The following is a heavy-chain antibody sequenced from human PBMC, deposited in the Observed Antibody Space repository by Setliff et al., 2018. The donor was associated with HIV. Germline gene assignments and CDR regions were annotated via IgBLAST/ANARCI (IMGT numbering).Heavy chain of an antibody. D-gene: IGHD6-19*01. CDR1: GGSISSSSYY. CDR3: AREDNGWYYFDY. V-gene: IGHV4-39*02. J-gene: IGHJ4*02. CDR2: IYYSGST. Sequence: SETLSLTCTVSGGSISSSSYYWGWIRQPPGKGLEWIGSIYYSGSTYYNPSLKSRVTISVDTSKNQFSLKLSSVTAADTAVYYCAREDNGWYYFDYWGQGTLVTVSS.